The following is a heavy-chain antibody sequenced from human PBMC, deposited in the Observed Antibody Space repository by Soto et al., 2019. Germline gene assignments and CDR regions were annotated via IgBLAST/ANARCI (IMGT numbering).Heavy chain of an antibody. CDR2: IYYSGST. J-gene: IGHJ6*02. CDR1: GGSISSGGYY. D-gene: IGHD3-16*02. V-gene: IGHV4-31*03. CDR3: ARAPMITFGGVIVKPYGMDV. Sequence: PSETLSLTCTVSGGSISSGGYYWSWIRQHPGKGLEWIGYIYYSGSTYHNPSLKSRVTISVDASKNQFSLKLSSVTAADTAVYYCARAPMITFGGVIVKPYGMDVWGQGTTVTVSS.